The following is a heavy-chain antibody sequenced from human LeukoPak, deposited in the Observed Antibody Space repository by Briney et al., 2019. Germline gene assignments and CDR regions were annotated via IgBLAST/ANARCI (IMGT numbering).Heavy chain of an antibody. CDR2: TYSGGST. CDR3: VRQWLGFDH. CDR1: GFTVSNNY. V-gene: IGHV3-53*01. Sequence: GGSLRLSCAVSGFTVSNNYMSWVRQAPGKGLEWVSITYSGGSTYYADSVKGRFTISRDNAKKSLYLEMNSLRDEDTAVYYCVRQWLGFDHWGQGALVTVSS. J-gene: IGHJ4*02. D-gene: IGHD6-19*01.